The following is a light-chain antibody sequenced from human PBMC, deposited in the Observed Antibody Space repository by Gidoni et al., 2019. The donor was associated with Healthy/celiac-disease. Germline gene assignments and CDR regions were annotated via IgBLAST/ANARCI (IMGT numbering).Light chain of an antibody. V-gene: IGKV1-27*01. J-gene: IGKJ1*01. CDR2: AAS. CDR1: QGISNY. CDR3: QKYNSAPRT. Sequence: DIHMTQSPSSLSASVGDRVTITCRASQGISNYLAWYQQKPGKVPKLLIYAASTLQSGVPSRFSGSGSGTDFTLTISSLQTEDVANYYCQKYNSAPRTFGQGTKVEIK.